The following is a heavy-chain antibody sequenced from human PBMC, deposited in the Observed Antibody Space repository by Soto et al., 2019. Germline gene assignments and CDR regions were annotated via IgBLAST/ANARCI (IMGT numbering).Heavy chain of an antibody. D-gene: IGHD3-22*01. CDR2: IYYSGST. V-gene: IGHV4-39*01. Sequence: QLQLQESGPGLVKPSETLSLTCTVSGGSISSSSYYWGWIRQPPGKGLEWIGSIYYSGSTYYNPFLKIRVNIAVDTCNNQYSLKLSSVTAADTAVYYCASLVYDSSGYRPGWGQGTLVTVSS. CDR3: ASLVYDSSGYRPG. CDR1: GGSISSSSYY. J-gene: IGHJ4*02.